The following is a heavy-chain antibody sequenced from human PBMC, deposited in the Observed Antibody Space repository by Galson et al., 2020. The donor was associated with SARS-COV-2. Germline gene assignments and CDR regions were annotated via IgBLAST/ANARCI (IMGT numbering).Heavy chain of an antibody. CDR1: GFTFSNDV. CDR2: ISSSGSTI. D-gene: IGHD4-17*01. Sequence: GGSLRLSCAASGFTFSNDVMHWVRQAPGKGLEWVSYISSSGSTIYYADSVKGRFTISRDNAKNSLYLQMNSLRAEDTAVYYCARDFYYGDYLYYYYYGMDVGAKGPRSPSP. CDR3: ARDFYYGDYLYYYYYGMDV. V-gene: IGHV3-48*03. J-gene: IGHJ6*02.